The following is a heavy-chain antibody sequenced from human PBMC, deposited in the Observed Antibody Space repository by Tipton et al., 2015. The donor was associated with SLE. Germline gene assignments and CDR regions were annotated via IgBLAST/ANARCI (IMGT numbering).Heavy chain of an antibody. Sequence: TLSLTCTVSDDSITPDYWSWIRQPPGKGLEYIGYVSYSGVTNSNPSLQSRVTMSIDASKKQVSLRLSSVTAADTAVYYCASSPGVTLFRVVTYFDLWGQGILVTVSS. CDR2: VSYSGVT. D-gene: IGHD3-3*01. CDR1: DDSITPDY. CDR3: ASSPGVTLFRVVTYFDL. V-gene: IGHV4-59*13. J-gene: IGHJ4*02.